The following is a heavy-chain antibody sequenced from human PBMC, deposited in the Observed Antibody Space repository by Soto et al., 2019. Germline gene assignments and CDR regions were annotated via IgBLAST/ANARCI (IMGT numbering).Heavy chain of an antibody. CDR3: ARLFCSTTTCDSWFDP. CDR2: IDPRDSYV. Sequence: GESLKISCTGFGYTFTTFWVTWVRQMPGKGLEWMGRIDPRDSYVNYSPSFQGHVTISVDKSISTAYLQWGSLKASDTAMYYCARLFCSTTTCDSWFDPWGQGTLVTVS. CDR1: GYTFTTFW. J-gene: IGHJ5*02. V-gene: IGHV5-10-1*01. D-gene: IGHD2-2*01.